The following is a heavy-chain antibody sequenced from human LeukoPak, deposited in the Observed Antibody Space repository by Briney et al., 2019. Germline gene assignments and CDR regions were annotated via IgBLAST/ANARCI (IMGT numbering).Heavy chain of an antibody. Sequence: SETLSLTCTVSGGSISSYYWSWIRQPPGKGLEWIGYIYYSGSTNYNPSLKSRVTISVDTSKDQFSLKLSSVTAADTAVYYCARVLGYSYGYYFDYWGQGTLVTVSS. J-gene: IGHJ4*02. CDR2: IYYSGST. V-gene: IGHV4-59*01. CDR3: ARVLGYSYGYYFDY. CDR1: GGSISSYY. D-gene: IGHD5-18*01.